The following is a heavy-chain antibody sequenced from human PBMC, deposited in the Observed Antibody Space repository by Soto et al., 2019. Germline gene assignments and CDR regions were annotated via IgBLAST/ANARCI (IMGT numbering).Heavy chain of an antibody. CDR1: GFTFSSYA. D-gene: IGHD2-15*01. CDR2: ISGSGGST. V-gene: IGHV3-23*01. J-gene: IGHJ3*02. Sequence: GGSLRLSCAASGFTFSSYAMSWVRQAPGKGLEWVSAISGSGGSTYYADSVKGRFTISRDNSKNTLYLQMNSLRAEDTAVYNCASLVVASFDAFDIWGQGTMVTVSS. CDR3: ASLVVASFDAFDI.